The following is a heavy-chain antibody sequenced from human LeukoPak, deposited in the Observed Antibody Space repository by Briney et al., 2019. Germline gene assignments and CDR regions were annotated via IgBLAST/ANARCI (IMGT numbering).Heavy chain of an antibody. CDR3: ASAGTSYGDQFFDY. CDR1: GFTMSTYW. Sequence: GGSLRLSCAASGFTMSTYWMSWVRQAPGKWLEWVASIKQGGSEQHYVESVKGRFTISRDNVKNSLYLQMNSLRAEDTAVYYCASAGTSYGDQFFDYWGQGTLVTVSS. D-gene: IGHD4-17*01. J-gene: IGHJ4*02. CDR2: IKQGGSEQ. V-gene: IGHV3-7*01.